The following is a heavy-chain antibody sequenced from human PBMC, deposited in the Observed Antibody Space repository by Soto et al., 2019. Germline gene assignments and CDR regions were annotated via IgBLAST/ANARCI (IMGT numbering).Heavy chain of an antibody. J-gene: IGHJ4*02. V-gene: IGHV4-39*01. D-gene: IGHD4-17*01. CDR3: GAQYYGAKGYYFET. CDR2: IYYRGNT. Sequence: QLQLHESGPGLVRPSETLSLTCTVASGSISSSSSYWGWIRQPPGKGLEWIGSIYYRGNTYYNPSLKSRVTISIDSSKTQCSLKLNSVTTADTAVYYCGAQYYGAKGYYFETWGQGTLVTVSS. CDR1: SGSISSSSSY.